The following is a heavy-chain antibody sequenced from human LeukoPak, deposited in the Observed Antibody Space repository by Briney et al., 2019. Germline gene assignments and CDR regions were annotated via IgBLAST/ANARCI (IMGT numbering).Heavy chain of an antibody. CDR2: IIPIFGTA. CDR3: ARGGDYGDNWFDP. CDR1: GGTFSSYA. J-gene: IGHJ5*02. V-gene: IGHV1-69*05. D-gene: IGHD4-17*01. Sequence: ASVKVSCKASGGTFSSYAISWVRQAPGQGLEWMGGIIPIFGTANYAQKFQGRVTITTDESTSTAYMELSRLRSDDTAVYYCARGGDYGDNWFDPWGQGTLVTVSS.